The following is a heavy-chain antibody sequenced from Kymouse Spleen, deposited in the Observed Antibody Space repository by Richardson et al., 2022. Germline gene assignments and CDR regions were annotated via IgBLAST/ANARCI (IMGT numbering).Heavy chain of an antibody. D-gene: IGHD4-11,IGHD4-11*01. V-gene: IGHV3-21*03. CDR2: ISSSSSYI. Sequence: EVQLVESGGGLVKPGGSLRLSCAASGFTFSSYSMNWVRQAPGKGLEWVSSISSSSSYIYYADSVKGRFTISRDNAKNSLYLQMNSLRAEDTAVYYCARRDDYSNHFDYWGQGTLVTVSS. J-gene: IGHJ4*02. CDR1: GFTFSSYS. CDR3: ARRDDYSNHFDY.